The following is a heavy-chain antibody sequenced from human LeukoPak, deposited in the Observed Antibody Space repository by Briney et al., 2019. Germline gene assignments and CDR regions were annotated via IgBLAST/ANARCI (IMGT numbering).Heavy chain of an antibody. CDR2: ISGTGGST. J-gene: IGHJ4*02. D-gene: IGHD6-6*01. V-gene: IGHV3-23*01. CDR1: GFTFTSYA. Sequence: PGGSLRLSCAASGFTFTSYAMSWVRQAPGKGLEWVSAISGTGGSTYYADSVKGRFTISRDNSKNTLYLQMSSLRAEDTAIYYCVAYSSASFYPKFDYWGQGTLVTVS. CDR3: VAYSSASFYPKFDY.